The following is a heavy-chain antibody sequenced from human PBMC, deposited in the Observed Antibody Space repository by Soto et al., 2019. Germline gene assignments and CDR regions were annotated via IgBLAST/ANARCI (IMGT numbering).Heavy chain of an antibody. V-gene: IGHV1-69*02. Sequence: QVQLVQSGAEVKKPGSSVKVSCKASGGTFSSYTISWVRQAPGQGLEWMGRIIPILGIANYAQKFQGRVTITADKSTSTAYMELSSLRSEDTAVYYCASASGIAEAGGMDVWGQGTTVTVSS. D-gene: IGHD6-13*01. CDR2: IIPILGIA. CDR1: GGTFSSYT. J-gene: IGHJ6*02. CDR3: ASASGIAEAGGMDV.